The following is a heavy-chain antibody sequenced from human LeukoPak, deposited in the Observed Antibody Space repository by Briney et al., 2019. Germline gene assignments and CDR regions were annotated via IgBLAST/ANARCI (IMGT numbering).Heavy chain of an antibody. CDR2: ISYTGTT. J-gene: IGHJ4*02. CDR3: AREGPHGSGIYYNPLDY. V-gene: IGHV4-39*02. CDR1: GGSIGSSAYS. D-gene: IGHD3-10*01. Sequence: SQTLSLTCTVSGGSIGSSAYSWGWIRQPPGKGLEWIGSISYTGTTYYNPSLKSRVTISLDTSKNQFSLKLISVTAADTALYYCAREGPHGSGIYYNPLDYWGQGALVIVSS.